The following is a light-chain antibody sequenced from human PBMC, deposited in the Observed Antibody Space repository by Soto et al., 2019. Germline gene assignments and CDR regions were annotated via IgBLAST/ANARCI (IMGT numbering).Light chain of an antibody. J-gene: IGLJ1*01. CDR3: QSYDSSLSGSYV. V-gene: IGLV1-40*01. CDR1: SSNIGAGYD. CDR2: DNN. Sequence: QSVLTQPPSVSGAPGQRVIISCTGSSSNIGAGYDVHWYQQLPGTAPRLLIYDNNSRPSGVPARFSVSKSDTSASLAITGLQPEDEADYYCQSYDSSLSGSYVFGTGTKVTVL.